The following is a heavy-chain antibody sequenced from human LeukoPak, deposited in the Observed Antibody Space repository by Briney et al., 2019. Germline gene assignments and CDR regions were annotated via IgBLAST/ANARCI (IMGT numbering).Heavy chain of an antibody. J-gene: IGHJ4*02. D-gene: IGHD1-26*01. CDR2: ISSSSSYI. CDR3: ARDPELGVAYFDY. V-gene: IGHV3-21*01. Sequence: PGGSLRLSCAASGFTFSSYSMNWVRQAPGKGLEWVSSISSSSSYIYYADSVKGRFTISRDNAKNSLYLQMNSLRAEDTAEYYCARDPELGVAYFDYWGQGTLVTVSS. CDR1: GFTFSSYS.